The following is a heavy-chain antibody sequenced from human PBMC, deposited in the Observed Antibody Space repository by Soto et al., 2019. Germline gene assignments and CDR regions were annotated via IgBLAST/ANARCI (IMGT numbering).Heavy chain of an antibody. D-gene: IGHD3-22*01. CDR3: ARDEDRAQLGGNYYYMMDV. CDR2: IMPIFRTA. Sequence: QVQVVQSGAEVKKPGSSVKVSCKTSGGTFSTAAISWVRQAPGQGLEWMGGIMPIFRTADYAQKFQGRVTITADESASTAYLELSSLRSEDTAVYYCARDEDRAQLGGNYYYMMDVWGQGTTVTVTS. V-gene: IGHV1-69*12. J-gene: IGHJ6*02. CDR1: GGTFSTAA.